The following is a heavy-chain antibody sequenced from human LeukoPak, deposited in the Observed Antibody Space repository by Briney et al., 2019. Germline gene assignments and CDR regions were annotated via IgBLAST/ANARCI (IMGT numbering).Heavy chain of an antibody. Sequence: PGGSLRLSCAASGFTFSSYSMNWVRQAPGEGLEWVSSISGSSSYIYHADSVKGRLTISRDNAKNSLYLQMNSLRAEDTAVYFCAREGEYCSGGSCYRYFQYWGQGTLVTVSS. CDR1: GFTFSSYS. D-gene: IGHD2-15*01. CDR2: ISGSSSYI. J-gene: IGHJ1*01. CDR3: AREGEYCSGGSCYRYFQY. V-gene: IGHV3-21*01.